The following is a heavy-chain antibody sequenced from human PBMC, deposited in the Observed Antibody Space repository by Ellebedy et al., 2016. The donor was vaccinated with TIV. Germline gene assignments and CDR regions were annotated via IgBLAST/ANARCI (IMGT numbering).Heavy chain of an antibody. CDR3: AKAYSSSWYAN. CDR1: GFTFSSYG. V-gene: IGHV3-30*18. D-gene: IGHD6-13*01. J-gene: IGHJ4*02. CDR2: ISYDGSNK. Sequence: GGSLRLXCAASGFTFSSYGMHWVRQAPGKGLEWVAVISYDGSNKYYADSVKGRFTISRDNSKNTLYLQMNSLRAEDTAVYYCAKAYSSSWYANWGQGTLVTVSS.